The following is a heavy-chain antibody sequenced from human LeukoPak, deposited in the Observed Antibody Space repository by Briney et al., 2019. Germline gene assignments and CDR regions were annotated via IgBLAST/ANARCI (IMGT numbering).Heavy chain of an antibody. CDR2: ISAYNGNT. V-gene: IGHV1-18*01. Sequence: AASVKVSCKASGYTFTSYGISRVRQAPGQGLEWMGWISAYNGNTNYAQKLQGRVTMATDTSTSTAYMELRSLRSDDTAVYYCARHYVWGSYRHPDYWGQGTLVTVSS. CDR1: GYTFTSYG. J-gene: IGHJ4*02. D-gene: IGHD3-16*02. CDR3: ARHYVWGSYRHPDY.